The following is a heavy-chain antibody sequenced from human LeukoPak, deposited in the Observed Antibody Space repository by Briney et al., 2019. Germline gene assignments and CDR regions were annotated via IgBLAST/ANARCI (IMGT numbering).Heavy chain of an antibody. V-gene: IGHV4-4*02. CDR2: INHSGST. J-gene: IGHJ5*02. CDR3: ARHRAGLWFGGFDP. Sequence: SETLSLTCAVSGGSISSSNWWSWVRQPPGKGLEWIGEINHSGSTNYNPSLKSRVTISVDTSKNQFSLKLSSVTAADTAVYYCARHRAGLWFGGFDPWGQGTLVTVSS. D-gene: IGHD3-10*01. CDR1: GGSISSSNW.